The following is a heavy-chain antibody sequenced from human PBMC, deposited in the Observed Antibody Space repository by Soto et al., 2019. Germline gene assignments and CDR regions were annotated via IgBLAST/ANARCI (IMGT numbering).Heavy chain of an antibody. Sequence: QVQLQESGPGLVKPSETLSLTCTVSGAPITTTKWWAWVRLPPGEGLEWIGGLSRGDERSSNSSLEGRFTMSLDKSNNHFSLKLTSVTAAATAIYYCASQTISYSWGVWGRGTSVTVSS. D-gene: IGHD4-4*01. V-gene: IGHV4-4*02. CDR1: GAPITTTKW. J-gene: IGHJ6*02. CDR3: ASQTISYSWGV. CDR2: LSRGDER.